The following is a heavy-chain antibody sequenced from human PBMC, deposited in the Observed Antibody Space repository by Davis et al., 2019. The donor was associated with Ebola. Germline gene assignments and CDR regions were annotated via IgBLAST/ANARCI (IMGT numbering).Heavy chain of an antibody. CDR1: GDSVSSKSAT. CDR2: TYYSSKWYN. V-gene: IGHV6-1*01. CDR3: ARGWLRSAFDQ. Sequence: LRLSCVISGDSVSSKSATWNWIRQSPSRGLEWLGRTYYSSKWYNESALSVKSRITISADTAKNQLSLHLNSVTPEDTAVYYCARGWLRSAFDQWGQGTLVTVSS. J-gene: IGHJ4*02. D-gene: IGHD5-12*01.